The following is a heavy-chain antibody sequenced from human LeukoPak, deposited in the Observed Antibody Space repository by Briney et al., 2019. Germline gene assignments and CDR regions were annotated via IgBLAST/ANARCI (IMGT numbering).Heavy chain of an antibody. V-gene: IGHV3-74*01. Sequence: ETLSLTCTVSGGSISSYWLRWVCQAPGKGLVWVSRIKGDERSTNYADSVKGRFTISRDNAKNTVYLEMNSLRAEDTAVYYCVRGQLWSYYHDYWGQGTLVTVSS. CDR3: VRGQLWSYYHDY. CDR2: IKGDERST. D-gene: IGHD5-18*01. J-gene: IGHJ4*02. CDR1: GGSISSYW.